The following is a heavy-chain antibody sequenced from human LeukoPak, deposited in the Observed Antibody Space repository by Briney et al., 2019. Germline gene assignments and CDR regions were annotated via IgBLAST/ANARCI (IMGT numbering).Heavy chain of an antibody. CDR1: GFTFSSYE. J-gene: IGHJ4*02. CDR3: ARDFNSYGFLGVRYFDY. CDR2: ISSSGSTI. V-gene: IGHV3-48*03. Sequence: GGSLRLSCAASGFTFSSYEMNWVRQAPGKGLEWVSYISSSGSTIYYADSVKGRFTISRDNAKNSLYLQMNSLRAEDTAVYHCARDFNSYGFLGVRYFDYWGQGTLVTVSS. D-gene: IGHD5-18*01.